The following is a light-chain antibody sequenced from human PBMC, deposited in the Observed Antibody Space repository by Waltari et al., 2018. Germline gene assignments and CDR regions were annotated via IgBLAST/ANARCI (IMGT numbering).Light chain of an antibody. Sequence: QSALTQPASVSGSPGQSITISCTGTTRAVGRYNYVSWYQCHPGKAPELIIYEVTKRPSGVSDRFSGSKSGNTASLSISGLQPEDEADYYCSSYTSIKTPYVVFGGGTKVTVL. J-gene: IGLJ2*01. CDR1: TRAVGRYNY. CDR3: SSYTSIKTPYVV. CDR2: EVT. V-gene: IGLV2-14*01.